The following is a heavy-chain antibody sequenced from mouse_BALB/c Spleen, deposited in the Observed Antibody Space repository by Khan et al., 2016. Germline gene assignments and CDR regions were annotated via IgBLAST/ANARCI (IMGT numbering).Heavy chain of an antibody. J-gene: IGHJ4*01. CDR1: GFSLTSYG. V-gene: IGHV2-9*02. Sequence: QVQLKESGPGLVAPSQSLSITCTVSGFSLTSYGVHWVRQPPGKGLEWLGVIWAGGSTNYNSALMSRLSISKDNSKSQVFLKMNSLQTDDTAMYYCARGEYGLYYYAMDYWGQGTSVTVSS. CDR2: IWAGGST. CDR3: ARGEYGLYYYAMDY. D-gene: IGHD2-10*02.